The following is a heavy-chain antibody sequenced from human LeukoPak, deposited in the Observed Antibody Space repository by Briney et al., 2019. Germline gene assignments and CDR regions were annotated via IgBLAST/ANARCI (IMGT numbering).Heavy chain of an antibody. CDR1: GGSISSSSYY. D-gene: IGHD4/OR15-4a*01. CDR3: ARSGTNPFNWYFDL. V-gene: IGHV4-39*07. J-gene: IGHJ2*01. Sequence: TSETLSLTCTVSGGSISSSSYYWGWIRQPPGKGLEWIGSIYYSGSTYYNPSLKSRVTISVDTSKNQSSLKLSSVTAADTAVYYCARSGTNPFNWYFDLWGRGTLVTVSS. CDR2: IYYSGST.